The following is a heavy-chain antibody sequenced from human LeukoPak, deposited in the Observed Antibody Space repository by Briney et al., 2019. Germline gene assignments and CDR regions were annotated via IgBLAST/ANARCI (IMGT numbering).Heavy chain of an antibody. CDR1: GFTLSSYD. V-gene: IGHV3-30*18. Sequence: GRSLRLSCAASGFTLSSYDMHWVRQAPGKGLEWVTVISSDGSNTNYADSVKGRLTISRDNSKNTLNLQMNSLRPEDTAVYYCAKGRVEHCSGGNCYRNFDYWGQGTLVTVSS. CDR3: AKGRVEHCSGGNCYRNFDY. J-gene: IGHJ4*02. D-gene: IGHD2-15*01. CDR2: ISSDGSNT.